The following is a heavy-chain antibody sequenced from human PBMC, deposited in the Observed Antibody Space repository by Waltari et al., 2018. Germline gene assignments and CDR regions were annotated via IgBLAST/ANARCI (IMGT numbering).Heavy chain of an antibody. CDR3: ARSSVAGTYYFDY. CDR1: GFTFNDYS. V-gene: IGHV3-21*02. Sequence: EVQLVESGGGLVKPGGSLRLSCAASGFTFNDYSMNWVRQAPGKGLECVSSVSGGSSYIYYAYSVKGRFTISRDNAKNSLYLQMDSLRAEDTAVYYCARSSVAGTYYFDYWGQGTLVPVSS. CDR2: VSGGSSYI. D-gene: IGHD6-19*01. J-gene: IGHJ4*02.